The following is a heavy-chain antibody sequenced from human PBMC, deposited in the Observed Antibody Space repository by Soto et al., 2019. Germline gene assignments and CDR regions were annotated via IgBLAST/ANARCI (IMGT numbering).Heavy chain of an antibody. D-gene: IGHD6-13*01. Sequence: SETLSLTCTVSGDSISSYYWSWIRQPAGKGMEWIGRIHTTENTNYNPSLRSRVTMSVDTSNNQFSLKLTSLTAADTAVYYWARALSAAAGLCFDNWGQGTLVIVS. CDR3: ARALSAAAGLCFDN. CDR2: IHTTENT. V-gene: IGHV4-4*07. CDR1: GDSISSYY. J-gene: IGHJ4*02.